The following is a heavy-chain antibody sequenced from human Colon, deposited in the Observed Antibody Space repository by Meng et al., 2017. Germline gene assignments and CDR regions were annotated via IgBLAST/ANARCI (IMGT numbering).Heavy chain of an antibody. Sequence: QGRLPGAGPGLVQPSGTLSPTCAVSGGSITNSTWWSWVRQPPGKGLEWIGQTYGSVNTAYNPSLKSRVTISVDKSKNQLSLTLSSVTAADTAVYYCAKNGAYCLEYWGQGILVTVSS. J-gene: IGHJ4*02. CDR3: AKNGAYCLEY. CDR2: TYGSVNT. CDR1: GGSITNSTW. V-gene: IGHV4-4*02. D-gene: IGHD2-8*02.